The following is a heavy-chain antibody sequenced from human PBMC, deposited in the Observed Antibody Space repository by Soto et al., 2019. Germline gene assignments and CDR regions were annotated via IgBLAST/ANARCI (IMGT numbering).Heavy chain of an antibody. CDR3: ARDVGPVTIFGEALSGYFDF. CDR2: IKEDGSER. CDR1: GFSFGNYW. D-gene: IGHD3-3*01. V-gene: IGHV3-7*03. Sequence: PGGSLRLSCAVSGFSFGNYWMSWVRQAPGKGLEWLASIKEDGSERYYLDSVKGRFTISRDNAKDSLSLQMNSLRGEDTAFYHCARDVGPVTIFGEALSGYFDFWGQGTLVTVSS. J-gene: IGHJ4*02.